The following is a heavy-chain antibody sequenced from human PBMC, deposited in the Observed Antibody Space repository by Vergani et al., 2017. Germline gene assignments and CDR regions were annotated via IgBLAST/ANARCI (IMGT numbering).Heavy chain of an antibody. CDR1: GFTFSNYG. Sequence: VQLVESGGGVVQPGRSLRLSCAASGFTFSNYGLHWVRQAPGKGLEWVARIRPKTDGETTDYAAPVKGRFTISRDDSKNKLYLQMNSLRVDETAVYYCAKDLWGCNSISCSYYMDVWGKGTTVTV. D-gene: IGHD2/OR15-2a*01. CDR3: AKDLWGCNSISCSYYMDV. V-gene: IGHV3-15*05. CDR2: IRPKTDGETT. J-gene: IGHJ6*03.